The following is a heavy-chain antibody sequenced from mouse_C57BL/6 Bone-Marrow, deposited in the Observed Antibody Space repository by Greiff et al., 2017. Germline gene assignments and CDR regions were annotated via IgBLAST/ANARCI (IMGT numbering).Heavy chain of an antibody. J-gene: IGHJ4*01. CDR1: GFTFTSYW. V-gene: IGHV1-53*01. D-gene: IGHD4-1*01. Sequence: VQLLQPGTDLVKPGASVKLSCTASGFTFTSYWMHWVMQRPGHGLEWIGNISPSNGGTTYHEKFKSQATLSVDKSSSTAYLQLRSLTSEYSAVYDGTRSVYPGIYYYAMDYWGQGTSVTVSS. CDR3: TRSVYPGIYYYAMDY. CDR2: ISPSNGGT.